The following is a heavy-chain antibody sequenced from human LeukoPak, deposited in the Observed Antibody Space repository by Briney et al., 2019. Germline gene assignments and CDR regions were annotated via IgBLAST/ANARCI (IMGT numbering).Heavy chain of an antibody. Sequence: PSETLSLTCAVYGGSFSGYYWSWIRQPPGKGLEWIGEINHSGSTNYNPSLKSRVTISVDTSKNQFSLKLSSVTAADTAVYYCASIPGIAAAGTGYGMDVWGQGTTVTVSS. CDR2: INHSGST. CDR3: ASIPGIAAAGTGYGMDV. V-gene: IGHV4-34*01. D-gene: IGHD6-13*01. J-gene: IGHJ6*02. CDR1: GGSFSGYY.